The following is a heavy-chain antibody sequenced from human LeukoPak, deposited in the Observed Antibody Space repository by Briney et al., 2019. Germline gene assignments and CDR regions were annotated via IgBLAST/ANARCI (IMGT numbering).Heavy chain of an antibody. CDR2: ISPSSHRI. V-gene: IGHV3-21*01. D-gene: IGHD1-14*01. Sequence: GGSLRLSCAASGFTFSSHAMNWVRQAPGRGVEWVSSISPSSHRIFDADSVKGRFTISRDNAKNALYLQTNSLRAEDTAVYYCARGLRETGFDSWGQGTLVTVSS. CDR3: ARGLRETGFDS. CDR1: GFTFSSHA. J-gene: IGHJ4*02.